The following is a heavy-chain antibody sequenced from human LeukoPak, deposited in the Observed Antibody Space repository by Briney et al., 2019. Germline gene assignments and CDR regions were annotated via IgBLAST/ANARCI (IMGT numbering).Heavy chain of an antibody. V-gene: IGHV3-23*01. Sequence: PGGSLRLSCAASGFTFSSYAMSWVRQAPGKGLEWVSAISGSGGSTYYADSVKGRFTISRDNSKNTLYLQMNSLRAEDTAVYYCARGGLYCSSTSCHHWDYWGQGTLVTVSS. CDR3: ARGGLYCSSTSCHHWDY. J-gene: IGHJ4*02. D-gene: IGHD2-2*01. CDR1: GFTFSSYA. CDR2: ISGSGGST.